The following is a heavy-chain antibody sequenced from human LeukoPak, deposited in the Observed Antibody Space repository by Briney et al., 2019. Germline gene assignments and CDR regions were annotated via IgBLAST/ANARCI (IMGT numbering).Heavy chain of an antibody. D-gene: IGHD3-10*01. J-gene: IGHJ4*02. V-gene: IGHV1-2*02. CDR1: GYTFTRYY. CDR2: INPNSGGT. CDR3: ARVRRGSGSYYNFDY. Sequence: ASVKVSCKASGYTFTRYYMHWVRQAPGQGLEWMGWINPNSGGTNYAQKFQGRVTMTRDTSISTAYMELSRLRSDDTAVYYCARVRRGSGSYYNFDYWGRGTLVTVSS.